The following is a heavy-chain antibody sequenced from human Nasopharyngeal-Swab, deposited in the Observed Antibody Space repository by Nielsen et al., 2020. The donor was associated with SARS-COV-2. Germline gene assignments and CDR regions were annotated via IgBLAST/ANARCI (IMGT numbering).Heavy chain of an antibody. V-gene: IGHV3-7*01. J-gene: IGHJ3*02. CDR3: ARDGLVGATTGFDI. Sequence: GRQAPGKGLEWVANIKQDGSEKYYVDSVKGRFTISRDNAKNSLYLQMNSLRAEDTAVYYCARDGLVGATTGFDIWGQGTMVTVSS. D-gene: IGHD1-26*01. CDR2: IKQDGSEK.